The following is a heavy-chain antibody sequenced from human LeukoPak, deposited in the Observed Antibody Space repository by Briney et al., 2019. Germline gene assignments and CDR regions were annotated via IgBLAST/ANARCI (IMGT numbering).Heavy chain of an antibody. V-gene: IGHV3-74*01. Sequence: GALRLSCAASGFTFSSYWMHWVRQTPGKGLMWVARIKSDGSTIYADSVQGRFTISRDNAKNTVYLQMNSLRVDDTAIYYCTRAITYFYGSVTYDWFDSWGQGTRVTVSS. CDR1: GFTFSSYW. CDR3: TRAITYFYGSVTYDWFDS. D-gene: IGHD3-10*01. CDR2: IKSDGST. J-gene: IGHJ5*01.